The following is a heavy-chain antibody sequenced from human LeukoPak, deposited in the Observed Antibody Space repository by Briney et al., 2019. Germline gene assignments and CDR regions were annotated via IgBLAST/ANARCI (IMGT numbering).Heavy chain of an antibody. V-gene: IGHV3-30*04. Sequence: GGSLRLSCAASGFTFSSYAMHWVRQAPGKGLEWVAVISYDGSNKYYTDSVKGRFTISRDNSKNTLYLQMNSLRAEDTAVYYCARGSGYSCGYFDYWGQGTLVTVSS. D-gene: IGHD5-18*01. CDR1: GFTFSSYA. J-gene: IGHJ4*02. CDR2: ISYDGSNK. CDR3: ARGSGYSCGYFDY.